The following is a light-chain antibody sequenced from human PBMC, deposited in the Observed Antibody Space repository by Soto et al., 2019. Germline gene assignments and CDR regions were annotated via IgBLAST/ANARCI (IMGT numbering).Light chain of an antibody. CDR1: QSVSSY. CDR3: LQYGSSPAT. CDR2: GAS. J-gene: IGKJ1*01. Sequence: EIVLTQSPATLSLSPGERATLSCRASQSVSSYLAWYQQKPGQAPRLLIYGASSRATGIPDRFSGSGSGTDFTLTISRLEPEDFAVYYCLQYGSSPATFGQGTKADVK. V-gene: IGKV3-20*01.